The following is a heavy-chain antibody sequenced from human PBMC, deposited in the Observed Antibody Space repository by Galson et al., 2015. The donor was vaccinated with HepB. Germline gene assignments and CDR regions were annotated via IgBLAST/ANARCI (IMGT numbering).Heavy chain of an antibody. CDR2: INPNSGGT. CDR3: ARGLGFLVPGVPHCYMDV. D-gene: IGHD3-3*01. J-gene: IGHJ6*03. V-gene: IGHV1-2*04. Sequence: SVKVSCKASGYTFTDFYIHWVRQAPGQGLEWMGWINPNSGGTNYAQKFQGWVTMTRDTSITTAYMELSGLRPDDTAVYYCARGLGFLVPGVPHCYMDVWGKGTTVTVSS. CDR1: GYTFTDFY.